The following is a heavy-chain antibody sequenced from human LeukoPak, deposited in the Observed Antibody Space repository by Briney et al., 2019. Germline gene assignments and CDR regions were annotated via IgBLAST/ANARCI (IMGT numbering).Heavy chain of an antibody. D-gene: IGHD3-10*01. CDR1: GGSFSGYY. J-gene: IGHJ4*02. Sequence: ETLSLTCAVYGGSFSGYYWSWIRQPPGKGLEWIGEINHSGSTNYNPSLKSRVTISVDTSKNQFSLKLSSVTAADTAVYYCARGRFGDRKLPVDYWGQGTLVTVSS. V-gene: IGHV4-34*01. CDR3: ARGRFGDRKLPVDY. CDR2: INHSGST.